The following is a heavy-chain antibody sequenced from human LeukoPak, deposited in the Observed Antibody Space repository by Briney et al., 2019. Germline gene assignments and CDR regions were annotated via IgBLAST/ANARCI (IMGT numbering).Heavy chain of an antibody. CDR3: ARTPSWWELGYFDY. V-gene: IGHV4-4*02. CDR1: GGSISSSNW. CDR2: IYHSGST. D-gene: IGHD1-26*01. J-gene: IGHJ4*02. Sequence: PSETLSLTCAVSGGSISSSNWWSWVRQPPGKGLEWIGEIYHSGSTNYNPSLKSRVTISVDKSRNQFSLKLSSVTAADTAVYYCARTPSWWELGYFDYWGQGTLVTVSS.